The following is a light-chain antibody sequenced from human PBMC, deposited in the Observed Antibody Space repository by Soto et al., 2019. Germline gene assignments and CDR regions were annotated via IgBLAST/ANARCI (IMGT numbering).Light chain of an antibody. J-gene: IGKJ5*01. CDR1: QSISSY. Sequence: DIQMTQSPSSLSASVGDRVTITCRARQSISSYLNWYQQKPGKAHKLLIYAASSLQSGVPARFSGSGSGTDFTLTISSLQPEDFATYYCQQSYSTPSTFGQGTRLEIK. CDR2: AAS. CDR3: QQSYSTPST. V-gene: IGKV1-39*01.